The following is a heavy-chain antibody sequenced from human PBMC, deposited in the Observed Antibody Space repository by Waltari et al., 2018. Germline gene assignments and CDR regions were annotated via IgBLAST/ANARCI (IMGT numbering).Heavy chain of an antibody. J-gene: IGHJ4*02. CDR3: ARGLEPIDY. V-gene: IGHV4-38-2*01. Sequence: QVQLQESGPGLVKPSETLSLTCAVSGYSISSGYYWGWIRQPPGKGLEWIGSIYHSGSTCYNPSLKGRVTISVDTSKNQFSLKLSAVTAADTAVYYCARGLEPIDYWGQGTLVTVSS. CDR2: IYHSGST. CDR1: GYSISSGYY. D-gene: IGHD1-1*01.